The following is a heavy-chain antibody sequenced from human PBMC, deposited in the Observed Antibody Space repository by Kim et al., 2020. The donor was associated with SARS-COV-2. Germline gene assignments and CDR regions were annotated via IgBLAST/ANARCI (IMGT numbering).Heavy chain of an antibody. CDR3: AKDPLMSQVRGVLLQTFDY. CDR2: ISGNGGST. D-gene: IGHD3-10*01. V-gene: IGHV3-23*01. Sequence: GGSLRLSCAASGFTFTNYAMSWVRQAPGKGLEWVSAISGNGGSTYYADSVKGRFTISRDNSKNTLYLQMNSLRAEDTAVYYCAKDPLMSQVRGVLLQTFDYWGQGTLVTVSS. CDR1: GFTFTNYA. J-gene: IGHJ4*02.